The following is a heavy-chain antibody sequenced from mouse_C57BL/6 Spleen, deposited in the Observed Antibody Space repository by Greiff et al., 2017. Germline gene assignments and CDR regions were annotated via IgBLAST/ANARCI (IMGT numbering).Heavy chain of an antibody. CDR3: ARSDDGYYGNYFDY. Sequence: VQLQQSGAELVKPGASVKLSCKASGYTFTSYWMHWVKQRPGQGLEWIGMIHPNSGSTNYNEKFKSKATLTVDKSSSTAYMQLSSLTSEDSAVYYCARSDDGYYGNYFDYWGQGTTLTVSS. V-gene: IGHV1-64*01. J-gene: IGHJ2*01. CDR1: GYTFTSYW. CDR2: IHPNSGST. D-gene: IGHD2-3*01.